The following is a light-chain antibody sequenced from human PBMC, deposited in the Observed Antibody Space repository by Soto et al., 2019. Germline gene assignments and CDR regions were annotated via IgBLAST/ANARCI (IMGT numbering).Light chain of an antibody. Sequence: QSALTQPPSVSGSPGQSVTISCTGTSSDVESYDRVSWYQQPPGTAPKLMLYEVSNRPSGVPDRFSGSKSGNTASLTISGLQAEDEADYYCSLYTSSSTFVFXTGTKVTVL. CDR3: SLYTSSSTFV. V-gene: IGLV2-18*01. CDR2: EVS. CDR1: SSDVESYDR. J-gene: IGLJ1*01.